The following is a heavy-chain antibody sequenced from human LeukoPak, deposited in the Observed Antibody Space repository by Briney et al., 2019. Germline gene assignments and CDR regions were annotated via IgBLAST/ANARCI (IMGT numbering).Heavy chain of an antibody. Sequence: SETLSLTCAVYGGSFSSYYWGWIRQPPGKGLEWIGSIYYSGSTYYNPSLKSRVTISVDTSKNQFSLKLSSVTAADTAVYYCARGSFGDNSGFDAFDIWGQGTMVTVSS. CDR1: GGSFSSYY. CDR3: ARGSFGDNSGFDAFDI. J-gene: IGHJ3*02. D-gene: IGHD3-22*01. CDR2: IYYSGST. V-gene: IGHV4-39*07.